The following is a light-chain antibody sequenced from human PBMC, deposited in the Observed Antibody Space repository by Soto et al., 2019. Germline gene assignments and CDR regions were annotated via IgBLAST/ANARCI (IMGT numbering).Light chain of an antibody. CDR1: QSVSSY. Sequence: EIVLTQSPATLSLSPGERATLSCRASQSVSSYFAWYQQKPGQAPRLLIYDASNRATGIPARFSGSGSGTDFTLTISSLGPEDFAVYYCQQRSSWPPSPTFCPGTKVDIK. J-gene: IGKJ3*01. CDR2: DAS. CDR3: QQRSSWPPSPT. V-gene: IGKV3-11*01.